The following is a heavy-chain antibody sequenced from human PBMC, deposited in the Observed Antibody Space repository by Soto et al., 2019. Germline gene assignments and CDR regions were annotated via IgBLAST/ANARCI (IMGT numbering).Heavy chain of an antibody. D-gene: IGHD6-19*01. CDR2: IIPIFGAA. CDR3: ATPYSTGWDYSYRMAV. J-gene: IGHJ6*04. V-gene: IGHV1-69*13. CDR1: GGTFSSDA. Sequence: GASGKVACKASGGTFSSDAISWVRQAPGQGLEWSGGIIPIFGAASYAQKFQCRGTITADESTSTAWRELSSLRSEDTAVYYCATPYSTGWDYSYRMAVWAKGTTVPVSS.